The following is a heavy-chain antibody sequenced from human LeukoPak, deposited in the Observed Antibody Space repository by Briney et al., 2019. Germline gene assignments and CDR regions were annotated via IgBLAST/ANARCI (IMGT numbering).Heavy chain of an antibody. V-gene: IGHV1-24*01. Sequence: ASVKVSCTVSGYTLTELSMHWVRQAPGKGLEWMGGFDPEDGETIYAQKFQGRVTMTEDTSTDTAYMELSSLRSEDTAVYYCATAAYYYDSSGYFGPYYFDYWGQGTLVTVSS. J-gene: IGHJ4*02. CDR2: FDPEDGET. CDR1: GYTLTELS. CDR3: ATAAYYYDSSGYFGPYYFDY. D-gene: IGHD3-22*01.